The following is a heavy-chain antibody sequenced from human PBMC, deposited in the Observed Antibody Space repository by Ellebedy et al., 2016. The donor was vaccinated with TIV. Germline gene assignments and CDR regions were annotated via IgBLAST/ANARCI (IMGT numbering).Heavy chain of an antibody. V-gene: IGHV1-69*13. CDR1: GGTFSSYA. J-gene: IGHJ5*02. Sequence: AASVKVSCKASGGTFSSYAISWVRQAPGQGLEWMGGIIPIFGTANYAQKFQGRVTITADESTSTAYMELSSLRSEDTAVYYCARALERLSGWFDPWGQGTLVTVSS. CDR2: IIPIFGTA. D-gene: IGHD1-1*01. CDR3: ARALERLSGWFDP.